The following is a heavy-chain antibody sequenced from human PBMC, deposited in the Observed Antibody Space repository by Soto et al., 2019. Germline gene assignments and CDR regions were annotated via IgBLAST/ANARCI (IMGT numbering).Heavy chain of an antibody. CDR3: ERDVCPPYDYSNRVGMDV. CDR1: GFTFSSYA. D-gene: IGHD4-4*01. J-gene: IGHJ6*02. Sequence: QVQLVESGGGVVQPGRSLRLSCAASGFTFSSYAMQWVRQAPGKGLEWVAVISYDGSNKYYADSVKGRFTISRDNSKNTLYLQMNSLRAEDTAVYYCERDVCPPYDYSNRVGMDVWGQGTTVTVSS. V-gene: IGHV3-30-3*01. CDR2: ISYDGSNK.